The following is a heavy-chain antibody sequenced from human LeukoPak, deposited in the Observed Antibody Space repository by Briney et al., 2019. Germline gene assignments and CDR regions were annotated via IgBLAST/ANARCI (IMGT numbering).Heavy chain of an antibody. Sequence: GGSLRLSCAASGFTFSSYWMSWVRQAPGKGLEWVANIKQDGSEKYDVDAVKGRLPTSRDNAKDSLYLQMNSLRAEDTAVYYCARHEDIVNVVAATDWGQGTLVTVSS. CDR1: GFTFSSYW. CDR3: ARHEDIVNVVAATD. J-gene: IGHJ4*02. V-gene: IGHV3-7*01. D-gene: IGHD2-15*01. CDR2: IKQDGSEK.